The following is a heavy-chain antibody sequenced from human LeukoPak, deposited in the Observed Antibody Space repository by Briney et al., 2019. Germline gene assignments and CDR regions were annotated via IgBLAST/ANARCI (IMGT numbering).Heavy chain of an antibody. CDR2: ISYDGSNK. CDR3: AKDRRVVVITTPYLDY. CDR1: GFTFSSYG. Sequence: GRSLRLSCAASGFTFSSYGMHWVRQAPGKGLEWVAVISYDGSNKYYADSVKGRFTISRDNSKNTLYLQMNSLRAEDTAVYYCAKDRRVVVITTPYLDYWGQGTLVTVSS. D-gene: IGHD3-22*01. V-gene: IGHV3-30*18. J-gene: IGHJ4*02.